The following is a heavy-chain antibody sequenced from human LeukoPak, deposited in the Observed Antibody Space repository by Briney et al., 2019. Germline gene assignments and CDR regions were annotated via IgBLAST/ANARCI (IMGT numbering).Heavy chain of an antibody. V-gene: IGHV4-34*01. CDR3: ARGDGYNIHYFDY. CDR2: INHSGST. D-gene: IGHD5-24*01. CDR1: GGSFSGYY. Sequence: SETLSLACAVYGGSFSGYYWSWIRQPPGKGLEWIGEINHSGSTNYNPSLKSRVTISVDTSKNQFSLKLSSVTAADTAVYYCARGDGYNIHYFDYWGQGTLVTVSS. J-gene: IGHJ4*02.